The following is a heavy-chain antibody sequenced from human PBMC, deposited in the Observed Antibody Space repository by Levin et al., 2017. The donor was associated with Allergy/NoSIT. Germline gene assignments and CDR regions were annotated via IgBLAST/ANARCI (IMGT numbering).Heavy chain of an antibody. D-gene: IGHD3-10*01. CDR2: ISYDGSNK. J-gene: IGHJ5*02. CDR1: GFTFSSYG. CDR3: AKDHLFALSLTPGLLWFGELFGFDP. V-gene: IGHV3-30*18. Sequence: TGGSLRLSCAASGFTFSSYGMHWVRQAPGKGLEWVAVISYDGSNKYYADSVKGRFTISRDNSKNTLYLQMNSLRAEDTAVYYCAKDHLFALSLTPGLLWFGELFGFDPWGQGTLVTVSS.